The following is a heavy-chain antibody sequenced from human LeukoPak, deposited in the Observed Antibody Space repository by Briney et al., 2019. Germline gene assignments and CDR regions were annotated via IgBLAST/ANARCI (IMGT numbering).Heavy chain of an antibody. D-gene: IGHD6-19*01. CDR2: ISWNSGKI. Sequence: GRSLRLSCAASGFKFDDYAMHWVRQAPGKGLEWVSGISWNSGKIGYADSVKGRFTISRDNAKNSVFLQMNSLRAEDTAFYYCAKDSRSDASGWYKYWGQGTLVTVSS. J-gene: IGHJ4*02. CDR3: AKDSRSDASGWYKY. V-gene: IGHV3-9*01. CDR1: GFKFDDYA.